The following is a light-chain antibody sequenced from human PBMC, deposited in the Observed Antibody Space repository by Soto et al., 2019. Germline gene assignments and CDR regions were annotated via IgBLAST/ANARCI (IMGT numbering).Light chain of an antibody. J-gene: IGKJ4*01. V-gene: IGKV3-15*01. CDR1: QSVSSN. Sequence: EIVMTQSPATLSVSPGERATLSCRASQSVSSNLAWYQQQPGQAPRLLIHGASTRATGIPARFSGSGTGTEFTLTISSLQSEDFEVYYCQQYNDWPQLTFGGGTRVEIK. CDR2: GAS. CDR3: QQYNDWPQLT.